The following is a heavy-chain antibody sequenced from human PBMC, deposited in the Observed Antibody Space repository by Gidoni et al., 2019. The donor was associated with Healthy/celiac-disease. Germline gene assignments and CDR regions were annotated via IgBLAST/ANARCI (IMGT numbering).Heavy chain of an antibody. CDR2: INHSGST. CDR3: AAGGSRYYYYYGMDV. Sequence: QVQLQQWGAGLLKPSETLSLTCAVYGGSFSGYYWSWIRQPPGKGLEWIGEINHSGSTNYNPSLKSRVTRSVDTSKNQFSLKLSSVTAADTAVYYCAAGGSRYYYYYGMDVWGQGTTVTVSS. J-gene: IGHJ6*02. V-gene: IGHV4-34*01. D-gene: IGHD2-15*01. CDR1: GGSFSGYY.